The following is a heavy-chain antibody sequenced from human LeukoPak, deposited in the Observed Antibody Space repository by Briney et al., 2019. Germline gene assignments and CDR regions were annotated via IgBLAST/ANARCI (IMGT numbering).Heavy chain of an antibody. D-gene: IGHD3-10*01. CDR2: IYYSGST. J-gene: IGHJ4*02. CDR3: ARDRGGSLDY. Sequence: SETLSLTCTVSGGSISSYYWSWIRQPPGRGLEWIGYIYYSGSTNYNPSLKSRVTISVDTSKNQFSLKLSSVTAADTAVYYCARDRGGSLDYWGQGALVTVSS. CDR1: GGSISSYY. V-gene: IGHV4-59*01.